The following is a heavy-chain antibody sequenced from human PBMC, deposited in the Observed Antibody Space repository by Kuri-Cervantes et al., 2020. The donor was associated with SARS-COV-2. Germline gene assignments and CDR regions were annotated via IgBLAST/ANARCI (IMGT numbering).Heavy chain of an antibody. CDR2: ISYDRSNK. CDR1: GFTFSSYG. J-gene: IGHJ4*02. CDR3: AKDSGYYDSSGYYRY. Sequence: GESLKISCAASGFTFSSYGMHWVRQAPGKGLEWVAVISYDRSNKYYADSVKGRFTISRDNSKNTLYLQMNSLRAEDTAVYYCAKDSGYYDSSGYYRYWGQGTLVTVSS. V-gene: IGHV3-30*18. D-gene: IGHD3-22*01.